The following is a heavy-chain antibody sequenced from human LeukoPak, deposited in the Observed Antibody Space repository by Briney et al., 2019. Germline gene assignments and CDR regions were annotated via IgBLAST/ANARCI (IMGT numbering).Heavy chain of an antibody. V-gene: IGHV3-30*04. CDR2: ISYDGSNK. CDR1: GFTFSSYE. J-gene: IGHJ6*03. D-gene: IGHD2-2*01. Sequence: PGGSLRLSCAASGFTFSSYEMNWVRQAPGKGLEWVAVISYDGSNKYYADSVKGRFTISRDNSKNTLYLQMNSLRAEDTAVYYCARGVGVVVPAAIGRAMDVWGKGTTVTVSS. CDR3: ARGVGVVVPAAIGRAMDV.